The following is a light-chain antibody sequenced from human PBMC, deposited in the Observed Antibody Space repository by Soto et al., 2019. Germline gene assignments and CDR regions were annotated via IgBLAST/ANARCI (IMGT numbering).Light chain of an antibody. Sequence: EIVMTQSPATLSVSPGERATLSCRASQSLSTNLVWYQQRPGQAPRLLIYGASTRATGIPARFSGSGSGTEFTITLSSLQSEDFAVYYCHQYSKWWTFVHGTKVEIK. V-gene: IGKV3-15*01. CDR2: GAS. J-gene: IGKJ1*01. CDR1: QSLSTN. CDR3: HQYSKWWT.